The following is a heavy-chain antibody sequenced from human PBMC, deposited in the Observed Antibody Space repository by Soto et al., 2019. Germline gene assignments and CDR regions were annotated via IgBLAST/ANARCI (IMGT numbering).Heavy chain of an antibody. V-gene: IGHV3-23*01. CDR2: ININGATT. J-gene: IGHJ5*02. CDR3: AKLISNSAWPFDA. Sequence: EVQLLESGGGVAQPVGSLRLSCAVSGFIFSNYAMIWFRQAPGKGLVWVSVININGATTWYVDSVKGRFTISRDNSKNTAYLQMISLRAEDTALYCCAKLISNSAWPFDAWGQGTPVTASA. D-gene: IGHD6-19*01. CDR1: GFIFSNYA.